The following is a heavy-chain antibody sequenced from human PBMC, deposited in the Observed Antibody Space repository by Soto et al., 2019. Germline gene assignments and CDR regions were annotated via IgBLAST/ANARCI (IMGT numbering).Heavy chain of an antibody. J-gene: IGHJ6*03. V-gene: IGHV3-23*01. CDR2: ISGSGGST. CDR1: GFTFSSYA. D-gene: IGHD4-17*01. CDR3: AKDSGIYGDYEEYYYYYYMDV. Sequence: GGSMRLSCAASGFTFSSYAMSWVRQAPGKGLEWVSAISGSGGSTYYADSVKGRFTISRDNSKNTLYLQMNSLRAEDTAVYYAAKDSGIYGDYEEYYYYYYMDVWGKGTTVTVSS.